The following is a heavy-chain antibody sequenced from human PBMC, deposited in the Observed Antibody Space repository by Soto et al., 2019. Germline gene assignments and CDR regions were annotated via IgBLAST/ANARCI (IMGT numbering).Heavy chain of an antibody. J-gene: IGHJ5*02. CDR3: DRKMDELHYTNWFDP. Sequence: SETLSLTCTVSGGSISSGDYYWSWIRQPPGKGLEWIGYIYYSGNTYYNPSLKSRVTISVDTSKNQFSLKLSSVTAADTAVYYCDRKMDELHYTNWFDPWGQGTLVTVSS. D-gene: IGHD3-10*01. CDR2: IYYSGNT. CDR1: GGSISSGDYY. V-gene: IGHV4-30-4*01.